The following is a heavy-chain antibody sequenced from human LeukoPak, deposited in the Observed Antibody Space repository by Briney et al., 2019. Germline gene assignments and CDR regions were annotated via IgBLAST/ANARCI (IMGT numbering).Heavy chain of an antibody. CDR2: ISYNGSEI. CDR1: GFAFSTYA. V-gene: IGHV3-30*18. Sequence: GGSLRLSCAASGFAFSTYAMHWVRQAPGKGVEWVAVISYNGSEIYYGDSVKGRFTISRDNSKNTLYLQMNRLRVEDTAVYHCAKAGCSSARCYTNYWGQGTSVTVSS. J-gene: IGHJ4*02. D-gene: IGHD2-2*02. CDR3: AKAGCSSARCYTNY.